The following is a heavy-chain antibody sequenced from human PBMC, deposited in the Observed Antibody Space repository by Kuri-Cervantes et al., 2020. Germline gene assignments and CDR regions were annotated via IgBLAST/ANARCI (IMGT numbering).Heavy chain of an antibody. J-gene: IGHJ4*02. D-gene: IGHD2-15*01. CDR1: GFTFSSYS. Sequence: GESLKISCAASGFTFSSYSMNWVRQAPGKGLEWVSYISSSSTIYYADSVKGRFTISRDNAKNSLYLQMNSLRDEDTAVYYCARGGDIVVVGNFDYWGQGTLVTVSS. CDR2: ISSSSTI. CDR3: ARGGDIVVVGNFDY. V-gene: IGHV3-48*02.